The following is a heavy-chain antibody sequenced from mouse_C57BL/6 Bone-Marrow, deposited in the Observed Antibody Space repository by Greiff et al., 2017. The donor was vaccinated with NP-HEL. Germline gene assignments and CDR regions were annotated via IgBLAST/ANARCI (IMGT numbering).Heavy chain of an antibody. CDR3: ARFGGYYGAMDY. J-gene: IGHJ4*01. CDR1: GYTFTNYW. CDR2: IYPGGGYT. D-gene: IGHD2-3*01. V-gene: IGHV1-63*01. Sequence: QVQLKESGAELVRPGTSVKMSCKASGYTFTNYWIGWAKQRPGHGLEWIGDIYPGGGYTNYNEKFKGKATLTADKSSSPAYMQFSSLTSEDSAIYYCARFGGYYGAMDYWGQGTSVTVSS.